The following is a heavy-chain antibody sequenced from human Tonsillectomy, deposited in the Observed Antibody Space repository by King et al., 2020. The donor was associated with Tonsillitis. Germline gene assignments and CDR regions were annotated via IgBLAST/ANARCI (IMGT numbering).Heavy chain of an antibody. J-gene: IGHJ6*03. Sequence: VQLVESGAEVKKPGASVKVSCKASGYTFTSYGISWVRQAPGQGLEWMGWISAYNGNTNYAQKLQGRVTMTTDTSTSTAYMELRSLRSDDTAVYYCARDLRSSGWLIYYYYMDVWGKGTTVTVSS. CDR1: GYTFTSYG. D-gene: IGHD6-19*01. V-gene: IGHV1-18*01. CDR3: ARDLRSSGWLIYYYYMDV. CDR2: ISAYNGNT.